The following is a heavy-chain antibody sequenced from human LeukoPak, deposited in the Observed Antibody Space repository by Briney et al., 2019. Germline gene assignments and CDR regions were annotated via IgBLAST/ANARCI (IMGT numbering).Heavy chain of an antibody. CDR2: ISSSGSTI. CDR1: GFTFSSYE. V-gene: IGHV3-48*03. Sequence: GGSLRLSCAASGFTFSSYEMNWVRQAPGKGLEWVSYISSSGSTIYYADSVKGRFTISRDNAKNSLYLQMNSLRAEDTAVYYCAKDLRAYYYDRPSYMDVWGKGATVTISS. D-gene: IGHD3-22*01. J-gene: IGHJ6*03. CDR3: AKDLRAYYYDRPSYMDV.